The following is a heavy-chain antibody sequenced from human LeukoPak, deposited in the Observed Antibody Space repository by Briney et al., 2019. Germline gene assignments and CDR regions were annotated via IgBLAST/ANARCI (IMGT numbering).Heavy chain of an antibody. CDR1: GYSFSSCW. CDR2: IYPGDSDT. Sequence: GESLNISCKGSGYSFSSCWIAWVRQMPGKGLGWMGIIYPGDSDTTYSPSFQGQVTISADKSISTAYLQWNSLKASDTAMYFCARRRSSTLIDYWGQGTLVTVSS. J-gene: IGHJ4*02. D-gene: IGHD3-10*01. CDR3: ARRRSSTLIDY. V-gene: IGHV5-51*01.